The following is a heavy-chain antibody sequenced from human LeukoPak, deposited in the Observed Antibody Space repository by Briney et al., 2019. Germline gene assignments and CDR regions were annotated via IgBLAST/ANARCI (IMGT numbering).Heavy chain of an antibody. Sequence: GGSLRLSCAASGLGFSSAMNWVRQAPGKGLEWVSAISGSGDRTYYGDSVKGRFTISRDNSKNTLYLQMNSLRAEDTAVYYCARGTTDPLDSWGQGTLVTVSS. J-gene: IGHJ4*02. CDR1: GLGFSSA. D-gene: IGHD4-17*01. V-gene: IGHV3-23*01. CDR3: ARGTTDPLDS. CDR2: ISGSGDRT.